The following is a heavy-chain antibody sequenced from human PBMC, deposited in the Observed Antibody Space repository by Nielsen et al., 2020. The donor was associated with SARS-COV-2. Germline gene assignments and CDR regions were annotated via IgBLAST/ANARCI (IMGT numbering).Heavy chain of an antibody. CDR2: ISSSGSTI. Sequence: GGSLRLSCAASGFTFSDYYMSWIRQAPGKGLERVSYISSSGSTIYYADSVKGRFTNSRDNAKNSLYLQMNSLRAEDTAVYYCASSRGPYGDSLHFDYWGQGTLVTVSS. V-gene: IGHV3-11*04. CDR3: ASSRGPYGDSLHFDY. D-gene: IGHD4-17*01. J-gene: IGHJ4*02. CDR1: GFTFSDYY.